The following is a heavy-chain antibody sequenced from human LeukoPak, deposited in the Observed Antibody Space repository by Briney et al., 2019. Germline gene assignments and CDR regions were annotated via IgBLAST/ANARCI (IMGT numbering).Heavy chain of an antibody. CDR3: ARAGCSSASCYPYYFDY. CDR1: GGSISSYY. Sequence: SETLSLTCTVSGGSISSYYWSWIRQPPGKGLEWIGYIYYSGSTNYNPSLKSRVTISVDTSKNQFSLKLSSVTAADTAVYYCARAGCSSASCYPYYFDYWGQGTLVTVSS. D-gene: IGHD2-2*01. V-gene: IGHV4-59*01. CDR2: IYYSGST. J-gene: IGHJ4*02.